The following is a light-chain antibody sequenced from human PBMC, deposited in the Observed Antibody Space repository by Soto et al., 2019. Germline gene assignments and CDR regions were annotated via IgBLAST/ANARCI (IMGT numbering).Light chain of an antibody. CDR2: AAS. Sequence: IQSTQSPSSLPASTSDRLTITFRASQDISFKLNWFQQKPGNAPKVLIYAASNLQTGVPSRFSGSGSGTDFTLTINSLQPEDFATYSCQQSYSTPITFGLGTRLEIK. CDR3: QQSYSTPIT. J-gene: IGKJ5*01. V-gene: IGKV1-39*01. CDR1: QDISFK.